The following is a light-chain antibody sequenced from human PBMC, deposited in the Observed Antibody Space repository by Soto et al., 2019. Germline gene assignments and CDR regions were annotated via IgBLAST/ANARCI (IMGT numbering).Light chain of an antibody. J-gene: IGLJ3*02. CDR1: SSNIGKNY. Sequence: QSVLTQPPSVSAAPGQKVTLSCSGSSSNIGKNYVSWYQQIPGTAPKLLIYDNHLRPSVIPDRFSASKSGTSATLDITGLQAGDEANYYCGTWDSSLSVGVFGGGTKVTVL. CDR3: GTWDSSLSVGV. V-gene: IGLV1-51*01. CDR2: DNH.